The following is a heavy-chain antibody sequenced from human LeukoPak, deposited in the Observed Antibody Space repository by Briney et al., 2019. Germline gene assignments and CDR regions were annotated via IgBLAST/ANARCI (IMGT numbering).Heavy chain of an antibody. J-gene: IGHJ6*03. V-gene: IGHV3-7*01. D-gene: IGHD6-6*01. Sequence: PGGSLRLSCAASGFTFSSYWMSWVRQAPGKGLEWVANIKQDGSEKYYVDSVKGRFTISRDNAKNSLYLQMNSLRAEDTAVYYCATARPPYYYYYYYMDVWGKGTTVTVSS. CDR1: GFTFSSYW. CDR3: ATARPPYYYYYYYMDV. CDR2: IKQDGSEK.